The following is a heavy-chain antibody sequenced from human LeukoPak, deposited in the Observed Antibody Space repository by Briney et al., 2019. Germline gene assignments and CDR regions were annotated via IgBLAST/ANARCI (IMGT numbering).Heavy chain of an antibody. V-gene: IGHV3-49*04. CDR3: TRDRGAYNLYDY. D-gene: IGHD1-1*01. Sequence: PGGSLRLSCAASGFTFSSYSMNWVRQAPGKGLEWVGFTRSKAYGETADYAASVKGRFTISRDDSKAIAYLQMNSLKTEDTAVYHCTRDRGAYNLYDYWGQGILVTVSS. CDR2: TRSKAYGETA. J-gene: IGHJ4*02. CDR1: GFTFSSYS.